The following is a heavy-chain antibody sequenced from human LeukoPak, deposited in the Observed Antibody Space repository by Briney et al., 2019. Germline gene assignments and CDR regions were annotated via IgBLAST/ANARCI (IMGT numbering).Heavy chain of an antibody. Sequence: SETLSLTCTVSGVSMSTYYWSWIRQPPGKGLEWIGYVYYDGNNDYNPSLKSRVTMSVDTSKNQFSLKLNSVTAADTAVYYCARDRLGLPVDYWGRGTLVTVSS. CDR3: ARDRLGLPVDY. V-gene: IGHV4-59*01. J-gene: IGHJ4*02. CDR2: VYYDGNN. CDR1: GVSMSTYY. D-gene: IGHD3-16*01.